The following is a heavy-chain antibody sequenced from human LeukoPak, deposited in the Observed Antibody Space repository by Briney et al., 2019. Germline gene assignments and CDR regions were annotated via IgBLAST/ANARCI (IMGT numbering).Heavy chain of an antibody. Sequence: GASVKVSCKASGYTFTSYYMRWVRQAPGQGLEWMGGIIPIFGTANYAQKFQGRVTITADESTSTAYMELSSLRSEDTAVYYCARELKDFWSGLNTNDAFDIWGQGTMVTVS. CDR2: IIPIFGTA. J-gene: IGHJ3*02. CDR1: GYTFTSYY. D-gene: IGHD3-3*01. CDR3: ARELKDFWSGLNTNDAFDI. V-gene: IGHV1-69*13.